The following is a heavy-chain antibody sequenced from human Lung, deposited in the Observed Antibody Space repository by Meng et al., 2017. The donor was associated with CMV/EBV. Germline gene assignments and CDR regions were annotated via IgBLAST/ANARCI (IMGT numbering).Heavy chain of an antibody. Sequence: LXXTVSGYSISNGYYWGWIRQPPGKGLEWIGSIYHSGSTYYNPSLKSRVTISVDTSKNQFSLKLSSVTAADTAVYYCARDYRTGCSSTSCYNWFDPWXQGTXVTVSS. CDR1: GYSISNGYY. D-gene: IGHD2-2*01. CDR2: IYHSGST. CDR3: ARDYRTGCSSTSCYNWFDP. J-gene: IGHJ5*02. V-gene: IGHV4-38-2*02.